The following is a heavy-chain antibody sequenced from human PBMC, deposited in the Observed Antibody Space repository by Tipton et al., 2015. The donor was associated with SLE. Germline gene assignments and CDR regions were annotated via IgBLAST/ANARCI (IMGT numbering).Heavy chain of an antibody. D-gene: IGHD2-15*01. CDR2: INHSGST. V-gene: IGHV4-34*01. J-gene: IGHJ4*02. Sequence: TLSLTCAVYGGSFSGYYWSWIRQPPGKGLEWIGEINHSGSTNYNPSLKSRVTISVDTSKNQFSLKLSSVTAADTAVYYCAREARGYCSGGSCYALDYWGQGTLVTVSS. CDR1: GGSFSGYY. CDR3: AREARGYCSGGSCYALDY.